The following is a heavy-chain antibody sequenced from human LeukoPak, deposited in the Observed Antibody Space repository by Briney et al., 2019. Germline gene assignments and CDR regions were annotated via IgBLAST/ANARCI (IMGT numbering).Heavy chain of an antibody. J-gene: IGHJ4*02. CDR2: ITGGGDDT. Sequence: PGGSLRLSCTASGFTFSNYAMSWVRQAPGKGLEWFSAITGGGDDTYHADSVKGRLTISRDNSKNTLYLQMNSLRVEDTAVYYCARYSRIAAALSYWGQGTLVTVSS. V-gene: IGHV3-23*01. CDR3: ARYSRIAAALSY. CDR1: GFTFSNYA. D-gene: IGHD6-13*01.